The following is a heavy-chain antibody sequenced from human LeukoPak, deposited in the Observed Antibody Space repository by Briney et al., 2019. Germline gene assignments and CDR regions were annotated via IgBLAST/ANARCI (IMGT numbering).Heavy chain of an antibody. V-gene: IGHV3-30-3*01. D-gene: IGHD3-22*01. CDR2: ISYDGSNE. Sequence: GGSLRLSCAASGFTFNAYAIYWVRQAPGKGLEWVAVISYDGSNEYYADSVKGRFTVSRDNSKNTLYLQMNSLRAEDTAVYYCARDSSSDSSGYSFDYWGQGTLVTVSS. CDR1: GFTFNAYA. J-gene: IGHJ4*02. CDR3: ARDSSSDSSGYSFDY.